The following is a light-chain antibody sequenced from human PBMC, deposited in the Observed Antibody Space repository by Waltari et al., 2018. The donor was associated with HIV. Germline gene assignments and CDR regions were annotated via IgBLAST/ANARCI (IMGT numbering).Light chain of an antibody. CDR3: SSRDTTGRFRV. CDR2: GSN. J-gene: IGLJ1*01. V-gene: IGLV3-19*01. Sequence: SSELTQDPLVSVAPGQTARITCQGDILRFYYGSWYQQRPGQAPRLLSYGSNNRPSGIPDRFSGSTSGNTMSLTITATRAEDEGDYFCSSRDTTGRFRVFG. CDR1: ILRFYY.